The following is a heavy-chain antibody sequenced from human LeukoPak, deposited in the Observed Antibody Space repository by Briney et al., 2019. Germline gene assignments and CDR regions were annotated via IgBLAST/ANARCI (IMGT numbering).Heavy chain of an antibody. CDR3: ARNGLVDYGDYYFDY. D-gene: IGHD4-17*01. CDR2: IYYSGTT. CDR1: GGSISTYY. Sequence: ASETLSLTCTVSGGSISTYYWGWIRQPPEKGLEWIGSIYYSGTTYFNPSLKSRVTISLGTSKNQCSLKLSSVTAADTAVYYCARNGLVDYGDYYFDYWDQGTLVTVSS. V-gene: IGHV4-39*01. J-gene: IGHJ4*02.